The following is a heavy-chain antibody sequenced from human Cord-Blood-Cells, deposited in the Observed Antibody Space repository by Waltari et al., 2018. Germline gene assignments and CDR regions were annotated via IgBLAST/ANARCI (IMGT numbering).Heavy chain of an antibody. CDR1: GLTFSRSG. CDR2: IRYDGSNK. Sequence: QVQLVESGGGVVQPGGSLRLSCAACGLTFSRSGMHWVRQAPGKGLEWVAFIRYDGSNKYYADSVKGRFTISRDNSKNTLYLQMNSLRAEDTAVYYCAKGSLLSYFQHWGQGTLVTVSS. V-gene: IGHV3-30*02. D-gene: IGHD2-2*01. J-gene: IGHJ1*01. CDR3: AKGSLLSYFQH.